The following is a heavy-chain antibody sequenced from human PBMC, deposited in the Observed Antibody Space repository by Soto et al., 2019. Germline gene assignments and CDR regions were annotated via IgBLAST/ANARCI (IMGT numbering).Heavy chain of an antibody. V-gene: IGHV3-33*01. D-gene: IGHD2-2*01. CDR3: ASYWVRGGDSNGLRRYSCVDH. J-gene: IGHJ4*02. Sequence: GGSLRLSCAASGFTFSSYGMHWVRQAPGKGLEWVAVIWYDGSNKYYADSVKGRFTISRDNSKNTLYLQMNSLRAEDTAVYYCASYWVRGGDSNGLRRYSCVDHWGQGTLVTVSS. CDR2: IWYDGSNK. CDR1: GFTFSSYG.